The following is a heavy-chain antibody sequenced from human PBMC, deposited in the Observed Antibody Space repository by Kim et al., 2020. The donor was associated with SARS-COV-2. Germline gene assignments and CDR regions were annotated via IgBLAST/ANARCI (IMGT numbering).Heavy chain of an antibody. CDR1: GGTFSSYA. J-gene: IGHJ5*02. D-gene: IGHD1-26*01. V-gene: IGHV1-69*13. CDR3: ARNPPGIKWELIRWFDP. Sequence: SVKVSCKASGGTFSSYAISWVRQAPGQGLEWMGGIIPIFGTANYAQKFQGRVTITADESTSTAYMELSSLRSEDTAVYYCARNPPGIKWELIRWFDPWGQGTLVTVSS. CDR2: IIPIFGTA.